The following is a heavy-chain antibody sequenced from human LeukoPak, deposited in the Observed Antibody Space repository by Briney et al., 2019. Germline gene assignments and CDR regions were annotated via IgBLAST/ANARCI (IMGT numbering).Heavy chain of an antibody. J-gene: IGHJ4*02. D-gene: IGHD6-19*01. CDR3: AKVFQWLVPDY. CDR2: ISYDGSNK. Sequence: GRSLRLSCAASGFTFSSYGMHWVRQAPGKGLEWVAVISYDGSNKYYADSVKGRFTISRDNSKNTLYLQMNSLRAEDTAVYYCAKVFQWLVPDYWGQGTLVTVSS. CDR1: GFTFSSYG. V-gene: IGHV3-30*18.